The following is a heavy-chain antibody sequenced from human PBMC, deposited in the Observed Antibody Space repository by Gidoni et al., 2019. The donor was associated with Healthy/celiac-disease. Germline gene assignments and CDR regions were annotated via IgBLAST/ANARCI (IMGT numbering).Heavy chain of an antibody. CDR3: ARDGGCSSTSCYDGMDV. CDR2: IWYDGSNK. CDR1: GFTFSSYG. J-gene: IGHJ6*02. D-gene: IGHD2-2*01. Sequence: RSLRLSCAASGFTFSSYGMHWVCQAPGKGLEWVAVIWYDGSNKYYADSVKGRFTISRDNSKNTLYLQMNSLRAEDTAVYYCARDGGCSSTSCYDGMDVWGQGTTVTVSS. V-gene: IGHV3-33*01.